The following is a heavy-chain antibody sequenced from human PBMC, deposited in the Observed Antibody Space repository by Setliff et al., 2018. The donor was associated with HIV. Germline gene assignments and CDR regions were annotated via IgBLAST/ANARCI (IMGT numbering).Heavy chain of an antibody. J-gene: IGHJ4*02. CDR2: INPSGGST. V-gene: IGHV1-46*01. CDR3: ARGWEGGMDY. CDR1: GYTFTRYF. Sequence: ASVKVSCKASGYTFTRYFMHCVRQAPGQGLERLGMINPSGGSTWYAQKFQGRVTMTGDTSTNTLYMELSSLRSEDTAVYYCARGWEGGMDYWGQGTLVTVSS. D-gene: IGHD1-26*01.